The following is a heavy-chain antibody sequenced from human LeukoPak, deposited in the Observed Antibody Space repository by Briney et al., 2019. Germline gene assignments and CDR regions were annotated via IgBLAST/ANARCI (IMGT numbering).Heavy chain of an antibody. V-gene: IGHV3-53*01. Sequence: GGSLRLSCAASGFTVSSNYMSWVRQAPGKGLEWVSVIYSGGDTYYADSVKGRFTISRDNSKNTLYLQMNSLRAEDTAVYYCARVLYYYDSRGYRQFDYWGQGTLVTVSS. CDR1: GFTVSSNY. J-gene: IGHJ4*02. D-gene: IGHD3-22*01. CDR2: IYSGGDT. CDR3: ARVLYYYDSRGYRQFDY.